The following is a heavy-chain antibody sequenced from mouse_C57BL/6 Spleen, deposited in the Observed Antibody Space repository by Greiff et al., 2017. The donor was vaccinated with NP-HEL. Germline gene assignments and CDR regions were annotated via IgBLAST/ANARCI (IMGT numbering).Heavy chain of an antibody. CDR3: TRPVVAPYWYFDV. J-gene: IGHJ1*03. D-gene: IGHD1-1*01. CDR1: GYTFTDYE. Sequence: QVQLQQSGAELVRPGASVTLSCKASGYTFTDYEMHWVKQTPVHGLEWIGAIDPETGGTAYNQKFKGKAILTADKSSSTAYMELRSLTSEDSAVYYCTRPVVAPYWYFDVWGTGTTVTVSS. CDR2: IDPETGGT. V-gene: IGHV1-15*01.